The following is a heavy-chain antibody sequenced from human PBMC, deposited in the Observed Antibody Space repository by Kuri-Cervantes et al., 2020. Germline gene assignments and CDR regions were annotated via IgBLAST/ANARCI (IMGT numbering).Heavy chain of an antibody. CDR2: VSHSGSH. CDR1: GGSISSYY. CDR3: ARHGAPIADRPGERNGFDS. V-gene: IGHV4-59*04. J-gene: IGHJ4*02. D-gene: IGHD6-6*01. Sequence: SETLSLTCTVSGGSISSYYWSWIRQPPGKGLQWLGTVSHSGSHRFSPSLKSRASVSIDASKNQFSLSLVSVTAADTALYYCARHGAPIADRPGERNGFDSWGQGTLVTVSS.